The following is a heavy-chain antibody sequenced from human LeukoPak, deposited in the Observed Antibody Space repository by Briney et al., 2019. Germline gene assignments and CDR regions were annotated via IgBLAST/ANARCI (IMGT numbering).Heavy chain of an antibody. CDR1: GFTFSSYG. CDR3: AKDTHSRHSIVVVVAATDY. D-gene: IGHD2-15*01. Sequence: PGGSLRLSCAASGFTFSSYGMDWVRQAPGKGQEWVAFIRYDGSNKYYADSVKGRFTISRDNSKNTLYLQMNSLRAEDTAVYYCAKDTHSRHSIVVVVAATDYWGQGTLVTVSS. CDR2: IRYDGSNK. V-gene: IGHV3-30*02. J-gene: IGHJ4*02.